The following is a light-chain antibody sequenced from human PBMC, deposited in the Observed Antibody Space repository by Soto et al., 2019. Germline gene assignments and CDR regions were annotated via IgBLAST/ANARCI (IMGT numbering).Light chain of an antibody. V-gene: IGKV1-27*01. CDR3: QKYNSAPSLT. J-gene: IGKJ4*01. CDR1: QGISNF. Sequence: DIQMTQSPSSLSASVGDRVTITCRASQGISNFLAWYQHKPGKVPKLLIYAASTLQSGVPSRFSGSGSGTDFTLTISSLQPGDVATYYCQKYNSAPSLTFGGGTKVEIK. CDR2: AAS.